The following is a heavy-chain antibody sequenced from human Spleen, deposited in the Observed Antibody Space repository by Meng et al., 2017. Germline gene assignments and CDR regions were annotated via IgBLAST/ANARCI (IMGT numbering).Heavy chain of an antibody. CDR1: GHSFTSHW. V-gene: IGHV5-51*01. Sequence: GESLNISGKGFGHSFTSHWIVWVRKMSGKGLEWMGIIYPGDSDTRYSPSFQGQVTISADKSISTAYLQWSSLKASDTAMYYCARLSHRGYGNYHDLFHSYFDYWGQGTLVTVSS. CDR2: IYPGDSDT. CDR3: ARLSHRGYGNYHDLFHSYFDY. D-gene: IGHD4-11*01. J-gene: IGHJ4*03.